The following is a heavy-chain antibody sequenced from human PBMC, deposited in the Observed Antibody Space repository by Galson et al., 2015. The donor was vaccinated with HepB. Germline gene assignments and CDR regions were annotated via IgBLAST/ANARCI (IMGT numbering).Heavy chain of an antibody. CDR2: IYPGDSDT. D-gene: IGHD2-2*01. V-gene: IGHV5-51*01. J-gene: IGHJ4*02. CDR1: GYSFTSYW. CDR3: ARQSGYCSSNSCYGGDY. Sequence: QSGAEVKKPGESLKISCKGSGYSFTSYWIGWVRQMPGKGLEWMGIIYPGDSDTRYSPSFQGQVTISADKSISTAYLQWSSLKASDTAMYYCARQSGYCSSNSCYGGDYWGQGTLVTVSS.